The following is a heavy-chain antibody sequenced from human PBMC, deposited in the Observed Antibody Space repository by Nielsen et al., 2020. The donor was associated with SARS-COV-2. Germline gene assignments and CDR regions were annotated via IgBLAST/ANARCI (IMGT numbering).Heavy chain of an antibody. Sequence: GESLKISCAASGFTFSSYGMHWVRQAPGKGLEWVAVISYDGNNKYYADSVKGRFTISRDNSKNTLYLQMNSLRAEDTAVYYCAKDVLLWFGDYYFDYWGQGTLVTVSS. CDR3: AKDVLLWFGDYYFDY. V-gene: IGHV3-30*18. J-gene: IGHJ4*02. D-gene: IGHD3-10*01. CDR1: GFTFSSYG. CDR2: ISYDGNNK.